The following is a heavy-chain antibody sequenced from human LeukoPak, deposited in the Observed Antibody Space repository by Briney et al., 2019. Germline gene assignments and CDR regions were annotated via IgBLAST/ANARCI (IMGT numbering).Heavy chain of an antibody. D-gene: IGHD4-23*01. V-gene: IGHV1-8*01. Sequence: ASVKVSCKASGYTFTSYDINWVRQATGQGLEWMGWMNPNSGNTGYAQKFQGRVTMTRNTSISTAYMELSSLKSEDTAVYYCARVHSGRGGKGDYWGQGTLVTVSS. CDR3: ARVHSGRGGKGDY. J-gene: IGHJ4*02. CDR1: GYTFTSYD. CDR2: MNPNSGNT.